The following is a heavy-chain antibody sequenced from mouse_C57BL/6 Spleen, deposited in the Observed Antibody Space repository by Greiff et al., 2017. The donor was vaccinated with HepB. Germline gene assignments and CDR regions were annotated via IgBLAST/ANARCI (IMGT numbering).Heavy chain of an antibody. CDR3: ANLYGKGAY. J-gene: IGHJ3*01. D-gene: IGHD2-1*01. V-gene: IGHV5-17*01. CDR2: ISSGSSTI. CDR1: GFTFSDYG. Sequence: EVQLQESGGGLVKPGGSLKLSCAASGFTFSDYGMHWVRQAPEKGLEWVAYISSGSSTIYYADTVKGRFTISRDNAKNTLFLQMTSLRSEDTAMYYCANLYGKGAYWGQGTLVTVSA.